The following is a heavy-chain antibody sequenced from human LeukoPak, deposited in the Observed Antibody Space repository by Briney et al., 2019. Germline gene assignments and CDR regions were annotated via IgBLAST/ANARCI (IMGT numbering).Heavy chain of an antibody. CDR1: GYTFTGYY. D-gene: IGHD3-10*01. V-gene: IGHV1-2*06. Sequence: ASVKVSCKASGYTFTGYYMHWVRQAPGQGLEWMGRINPNSGGTNYAQKFQGRVTMTRDTSISTAYMELSRLRSDDTAVYYCARGRILYYGSGSYYNELDYWGQGTLVTASS. CDR3: ARGRILYYGSGSYYNELDY. CDR2: INPNSGGT. J-gene: IGHJ4*02.